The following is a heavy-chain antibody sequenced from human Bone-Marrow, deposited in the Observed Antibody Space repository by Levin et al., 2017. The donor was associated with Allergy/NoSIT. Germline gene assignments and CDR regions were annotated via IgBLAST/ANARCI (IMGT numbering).Heavy chain of an antibody. CDR1: GIPVSGDY. CDR2: MYSGGNT. V-gene: IGHV3-53*01. D-gene: IGHD2/OR15-2a*01. CDR3: AGDKLHQY. Sequence: GGSLRLSCEASGIPVSGDYMNWIRQAPGKGLEWVSVMYSGGNTYYADSVRGRFTISRDNDKNIVYLQMDRLKVEDTALYFCAGDKLHQYWGQGTLVTVSS. J-gene: IGHJ4*02.